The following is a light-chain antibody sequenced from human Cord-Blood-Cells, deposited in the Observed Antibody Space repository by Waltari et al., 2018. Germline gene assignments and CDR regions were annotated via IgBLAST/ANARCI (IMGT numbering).Light chain of an antibody. CDR1: SLRSYY. J-gene: IGLJ1*01. CDR2: GKN. V-gene: IGLV3-19*01. Sequence: SSELTQDPAVSVALGQTVRIKCQGDSLRSYYARWYQQKPGQAPVLVIYGKNNRPSGIPDRFSGSSSGNTASLTITGAQAEEEADYYCNSRDSSGNHLYVFGTGTKVTVL. CDR3: NSRDSSGNHLYV.